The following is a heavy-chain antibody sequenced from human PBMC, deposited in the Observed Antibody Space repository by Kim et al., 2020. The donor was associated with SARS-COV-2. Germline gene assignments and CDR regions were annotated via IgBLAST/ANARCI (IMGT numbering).Heavy chain of an antibody. J-gene: IGHJ6*01. CDR2: ISYDATNK. Sequence: GGFLRLSCAASGFTFRNYALHWVRQAPGKGPEWVCVISYDATNKSYADSATGRFSFSRDNSKDKSYLYLHSLSLDDEGTYYCSTVPAQWWASRYCYGMD. V-gene: IGHV3-30*04. D-gene: IGHD2-15*01. CDR3: STVPAQWWASRYCYGMD. CDR1: GFTFRNYA.